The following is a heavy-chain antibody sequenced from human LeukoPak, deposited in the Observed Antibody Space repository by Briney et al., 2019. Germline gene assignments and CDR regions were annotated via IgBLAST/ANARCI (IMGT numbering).Heavy chain of an antibody. CDR1: GGSITGRHYY. CDR3: VREWDYYGSGNL. V-gene: IGHV4-39*07. Sequence: SETLSLTCTVSGGSITGRHYYWGWIRQPPGKGLEWLGEIHHSGSTNYNPSLKSRVAISGDTSKNQLSLKLTSVTAADTAVYYCVREWDYYGSGNLWGQGTLVTVSS. CDR2: IHHSGST. D-gene: IGHD3-10*01. J-gene: IGHJ5*02.